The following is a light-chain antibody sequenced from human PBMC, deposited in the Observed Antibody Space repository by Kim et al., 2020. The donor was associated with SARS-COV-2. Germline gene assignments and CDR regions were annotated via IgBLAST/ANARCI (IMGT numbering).Light chain of an antibody. CDR3: YSRDTSGERWV. V-gene: IGLV3-19*01. CDR2: DKN. J-gene: IGLJ3*02. Sequence: SSELTQDPAVSVALGQTLTITCQGDSLRIYYATWYQQKPGQVPILVIYDKNNRPSGIPDRFSGSSSGNTASLTITGAQAEDEGDYYCYSRDTSGERWVFGGGTQLTVL. CDR1: SLRIYY.